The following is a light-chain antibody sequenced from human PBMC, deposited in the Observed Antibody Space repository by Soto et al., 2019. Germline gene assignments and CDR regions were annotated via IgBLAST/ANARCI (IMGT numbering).Light chain of an antibody. CDR2: ASS. CDR1: QGISKR. J-gene: IGKJ5*01. Sequence: DIQMTQSPSSLSASLGDRVTITCRASQGISKRLAWFQQKPGKAPTSLIFASSTLQNGVPSRFSGSGSGTDFTLTISSLQPEDTATYYCQQYTSYPITFGQGTRLEIQ. CDR3: QQYTSYPIT. V-gene: IGKV1-16*01.